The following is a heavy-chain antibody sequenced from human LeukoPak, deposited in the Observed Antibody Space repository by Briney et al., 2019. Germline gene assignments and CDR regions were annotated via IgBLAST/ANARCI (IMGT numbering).Heavy chain of an antibody. CDR3: ARHRAYSSSSAFDY. Sequence: SVTLSLPCSLSGRPLKRLYGRGMPRPPGRALEWIGYIYYTGSTNYNPPLKSRVTMFIDMSKNQFALRLSSVTAADTAVYYCARHRAYSSSSAFDYWGQGTLVT. CDR1: GRPLKRLY. CDR2: IYYTGST. V-gene: IGHV4-59*08. J-gene: IGHJ4*02. D-gene: IGHD6-6*01.